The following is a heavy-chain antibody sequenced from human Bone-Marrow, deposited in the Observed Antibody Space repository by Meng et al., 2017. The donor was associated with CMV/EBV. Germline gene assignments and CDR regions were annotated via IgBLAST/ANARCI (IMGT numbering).Heavy chain of an antibody. Sequence: GGSLRLSCAASGFTFSSYATSWVRQAPGKGLEWVSAISGSGGSTYYADSVKGRFTISRDNSKNTLYLQMNSLRAEDTAVYYCAKLLSIAAPIGDYYFDYWGQGTLVTVSS. D-gene: IGHD6-13*01. CDR1: GFTFSSYA. CDR3: AKLLSIAAPIGDYYFDY. J-gene: IGHJ4*02. V-gene: IGHV3-23*01. CDR2: ISGSGGST.